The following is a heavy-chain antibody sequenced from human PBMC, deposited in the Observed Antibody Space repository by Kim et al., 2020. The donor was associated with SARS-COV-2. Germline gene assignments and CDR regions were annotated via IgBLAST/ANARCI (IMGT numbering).Heavy chain of an antibody. V-gene: IGHV3-30*18. CDR3: AKDQTYYYDRSGYYLYPIPADQGGAFDI. CDR1: GFTFSSYG. CDR2: ISYDGSNK. D-gene: IGHD3-22*01. Sequence: GGSLRLSCAASGFTFSSYGMHWVRQAPGKGLEWVAVISYDGSNKYYADSVKGRFTISRDNSKNTLYLQMNSLRAEDTAVYYCAKDQTYYYDRSGYYLYPIPADQGGAFDIWGQGTMVTVSS. J-gene: IGHJ3*02.